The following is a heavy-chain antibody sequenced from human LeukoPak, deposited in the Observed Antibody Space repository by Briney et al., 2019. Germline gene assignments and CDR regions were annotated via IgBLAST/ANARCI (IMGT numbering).Heavy chain of an antibody. CDR1: GGSISSGDYY. J-gene: IGHJ4*02. Sequence: SQTLSLTCTVSGGSISSGDYYWSWIRQPPGKGLEWIGYIYYSGSTYYNPSLKSRVTISVDTSKNQFSLKLSSVTAADTAVYYCARARCCSSTSCYGGDFDYWGQGTLVTVSS. V-gene: IGHV4-30-4*01. D-gene: IGHD2-2*01. CDR2: IYYSGST. CDR3: ARARCCSSTSCYGGDFDY.